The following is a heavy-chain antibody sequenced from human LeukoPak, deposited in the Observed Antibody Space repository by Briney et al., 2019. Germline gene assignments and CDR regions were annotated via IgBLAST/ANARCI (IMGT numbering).Heavy chain of an antibody. Sequence: GASVKVSCKASVYTFTSYDINCVRQATGQRLEGMGWMNPNSGNTGYAQKFQGRVTMTRNTSISTAYMELSSLRSEDTAVYYCARVHRSSGPLDYWGQGTLVTVSS. V-gene: IGHV1-8*01. CDR1: VYTFTSYD. CDR3: ARVHRSSGPLDY. CDR2: MNPNSGNT. J-gene: IGHJ4*02. D-gene: IGHD6-19*01.